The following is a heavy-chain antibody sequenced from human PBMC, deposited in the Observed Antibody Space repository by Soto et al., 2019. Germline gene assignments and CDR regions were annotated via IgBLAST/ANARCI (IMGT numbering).Heavy chain of an antibody. CDR3: ARPLKGTYYYDSSGPQGFYYYYYGMDV. Sequence: GASVKVSCKASGYTFTSYGISWVRQAPGQGLEWMGWISAYNGNTNYAQKLQGRVTMTTDTSTSTAYMELRSLRSDDTAVYYCARPLKGTYYYDSSGPQGFYYYYYGMDVWGQGTTVTVSS. CDR1: GYTFTSYG. J-gene: IGHJ6*02. CDR2: ISAYNGNT. V-gene: IGHV1-18*01. D-gene: IGHD3-22*01.